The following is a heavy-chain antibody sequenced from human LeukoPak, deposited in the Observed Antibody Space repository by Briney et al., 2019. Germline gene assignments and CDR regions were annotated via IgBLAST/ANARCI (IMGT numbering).Heavy chain of an antibody. CDR3: AKGVYSSSTYFDY. V-gene: IGHV3-9*03. CDR2: ISWNSGSI. D-gene: IGHD6-6*01. Sequence: GGSLRLSCAASGFTFSSYSMNWVRQAPGKGLEWVSGISWNSGSIGYADSVKGRFTISRDNAKNSLYLQMNSLRAEDMALYYCAKGVYSSSTYFDYWGQGTLVTVSS. CDR1: GFTFSSYS. J-gene: IGHJ4*02.